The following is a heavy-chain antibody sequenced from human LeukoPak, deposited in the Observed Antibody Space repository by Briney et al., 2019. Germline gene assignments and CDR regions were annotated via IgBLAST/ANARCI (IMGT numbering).Heavy chain of an antibody. CDR1: GFTFSSYA. V-gene: IGHV3-23*01. Sequence: PGGSLSLSCAASGFTFSSYAMSWVRQAPGKGPGWVSGISDSGGVTYYADSVRGRFTISRDNSKNTLFLQMNSLRAEDTAVYYCAKDRHNWNQGYLDYWGQGTLVTVSS. J-gene: IGHJ4*02. CDR3: AKDRHNWNQGYLDY. CDR2: ISDSGGVT. D-gene: IGHD1-20*01.